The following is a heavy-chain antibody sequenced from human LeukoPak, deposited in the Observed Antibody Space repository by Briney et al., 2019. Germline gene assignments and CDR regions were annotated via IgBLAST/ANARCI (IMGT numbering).Heavy chain of an antibody. CDR3: ARQLNDYGDYVDY. J-gene: IGHJ4*02. CDR2: IYYSGIT. V-gene: IGHV4-39*01. D-gene: IGHD4-17*01. Sequence: SETLFLTCTVSGGSISSSSYYWGWIRQPPGKGLEWIGSIYYSGITYYNPSLKSRVTISVDTSKNQFSLKLSSVTAADTAVYYCARQLNDYGDYVDYWGQGTLVTVSS. CDR1: GGSISSSSYY.